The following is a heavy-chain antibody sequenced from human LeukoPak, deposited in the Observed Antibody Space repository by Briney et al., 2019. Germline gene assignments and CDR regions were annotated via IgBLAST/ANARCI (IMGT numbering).Heavy chain of an antibody. CDR2: ITDTGVKT. CDR1: GFTFSSYA. V-gene: IGHV3-23*01. Sequence: GGSLRLSCAASGFTFSSYAMTWVRQAPGKGLEWVSSITDTGVKTYYADSVKGRFAISRDNSRNTLYLQMNSLRAEDTAVYYCAKVLSSGWFIDYFDYWGQGTLVTVSS. J-gene: IGHJ4*02. D-gene: IGHD6-19*01. CDR3: AKVLSSGWFIDYFDY.